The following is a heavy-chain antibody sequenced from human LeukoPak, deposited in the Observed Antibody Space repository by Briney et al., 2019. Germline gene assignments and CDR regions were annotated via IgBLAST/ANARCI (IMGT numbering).Heavy chain of an antibody. Sequence: SQTLSLTCTVSGGSISSGDYYWSWIRQPPGKGLEWIVYIYYSGSTNYNPSLKSRVSKSIDTSKNQFSLKVSSVTAADTAVHHCARRRPSILGYCSSTTCPGDWFDPWGQETLVTVSS. V-gene: IGHV4-30-4*01. J-gene: IGHJ5*02. CDR1: GGSISSGDYY. D-gene: IGHD2-2*01. CDR3: ARRRPSILGYCSSTTCPGDWFDP. CDR2: IYYSGST.